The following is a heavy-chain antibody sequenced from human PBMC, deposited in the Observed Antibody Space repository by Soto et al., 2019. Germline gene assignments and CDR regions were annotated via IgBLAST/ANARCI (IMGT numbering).Heavy chain of an antibody. CDR3: ARALSSGWYSSPVYYYYGMDV. V-gene: IGHV3-30-3*01. CDR1: GFTFSSYA. J-gene: IGHJ6*02. Sequence: GGSLRLSCAASGFTFSSYAMHWVRQAPGKGLEWVAVISYDGSNKYYADSVKGRFTISRDNSKNTLYLQMNSLRAEDTAVYYCARALSSGWYSSPVYYYYGMDVWGQGTTVTVSS. CDR2: ISYDGSNK. D-gene: IGHD6-19*01.